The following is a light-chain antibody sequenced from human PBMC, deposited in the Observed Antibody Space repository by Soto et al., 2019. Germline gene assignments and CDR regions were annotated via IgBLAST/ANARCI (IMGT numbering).Light chain of an antibody. CDR3: CSYADSSTYV. V-gene: IGLV2-23*01. J-gene: IGLJ1*01. CDR1: SSDVGSYNL. CDR2: EGS. Sequence: QSALTQPASVSGSPGQSITISCTGTSSDVGSYNLVSWYQQHPGKAPKLMIYEGSTRPSGVSNRFSGSKSGNTASLPISGLQAEDEADYYCCSYADSSTYVFGTGTKVTVL.